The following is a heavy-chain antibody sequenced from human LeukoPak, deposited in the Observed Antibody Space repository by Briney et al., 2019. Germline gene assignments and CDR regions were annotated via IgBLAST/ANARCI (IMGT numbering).Heavy chain of an antibody. J-gene: IGHJ4*02. V-gene: IGHV3-21*01. D-gene: IGHD6-13*01. CDR2: ISSSSSYI. CDR1: GFTFSSYS. Sequence: GGSLRLSRAASGFTFSSYSMNWVRQAPGKGLEWVSSISSSSSYIYYADSVKGRFTISRDNAKNSLYLQMNSLRAEDTAVYYCASVGLSSSWLFDYWGQGTLVTVSS. CDR3: ASVGLSSSWLFDY.